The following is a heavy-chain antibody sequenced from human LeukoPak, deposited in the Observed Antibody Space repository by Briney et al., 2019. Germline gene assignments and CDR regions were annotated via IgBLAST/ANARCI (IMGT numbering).Heavy chain of an antibody. D-gene: IGHD1-26*01. Sequence: GGSLRLSCAASGFTFSSYSMNWVRQAPGKGLQWVSAISGSGGSTYYADSVKGRFTISRDNAKHTLYLQMNSVRAEDTAVYYRARDGGSYLNYFDYWGQGTLVTVSS. J-gene: IGHJ4*02. CDR3: ARDGGSYLNYFDY. V-gene: IGHV3-23*01. CDR2: ISGSGGST. CDR1: GFTFSSYS.